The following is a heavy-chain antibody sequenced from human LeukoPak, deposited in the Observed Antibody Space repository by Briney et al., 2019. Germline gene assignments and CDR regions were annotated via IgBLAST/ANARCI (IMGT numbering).Heavy chain of an antibody. CDR3: ARVRVAAAGIDY. CDR1: GGSITNYY. Sequence: PSETLSLTCTVSGGSITNYYWSWIRQPPGKGLEWIGYIYYTGSDNYNPSLKSRVSMSVDTSKNQFSLKLSSLTAADTAVYFCARVRVAAAGIDYWGQGTLVTVSS. J-gene: IGHJ4*02. V-gene: IGHV4-59*01. D-gene: IGHD6-13*01. CDR2: IYYTGSD.